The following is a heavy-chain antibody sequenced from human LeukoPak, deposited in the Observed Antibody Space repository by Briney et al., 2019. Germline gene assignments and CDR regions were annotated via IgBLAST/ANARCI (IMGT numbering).Heavy chain of an antibody. CDR3: ARGQEFDDGVFDS. V-gene: IGHV3-23*01. CDR1: GFTFNSYA. Sequence: GGSLRLSCAASGFTFNSYAMNWVRQAPGKGLEWVSAITGSGGSTYYADSVKGRFTISRDNSKNTVYLQMNSLRVEDTAIYYCARGQEFDDGVFDSWGQGTLVTVSS. D-gene: IGHD1-1*01. J-gene: IGHJ4*02. CDR2: ITGSGGST.